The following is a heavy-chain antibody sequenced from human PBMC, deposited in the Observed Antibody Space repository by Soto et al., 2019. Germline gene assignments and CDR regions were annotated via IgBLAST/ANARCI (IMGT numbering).Heavy chain of an antibody. J-gene: IGHJ3*02. Sequence: PGGSLILSCAASGFTFSSYAMSWVRQAPGKGLEWVSAISGSGGSTYYADSVKGRFTISRDNSKNTLYLQMNSLRAEDTAVYYCAKPGGTPRRNSSGWYRIWGQGTMVTVSS. D-gene: IGHD6-19*01. CDR2: ISGSGGST. V-gene: IGHV3-23*01. CDR3: AKPGGTPRRNSSGWYRI. CDR1: GFTFSSYA.